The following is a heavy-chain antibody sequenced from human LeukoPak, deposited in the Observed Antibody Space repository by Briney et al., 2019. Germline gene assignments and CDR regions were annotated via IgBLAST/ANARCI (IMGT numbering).Heavy chain of an antibody. CDR3: ARHNPLWGY. CDR1: GFTFSNYW. J-gene: IGHJ4*02. Sequence: GGSLRLSCAASGFTFSNYWMSWVRQGPGKGLEWVSNIKQDGSEKYYVDSVKGRFTISRDNAKNSLYLQMNSLGAEDTAQYYCARHNPLWGYWGQGTLVTVSS. V-gene: IGHV3-7*04. CDR2: IKQDGSEK. D-gene: IGHD1-14*01.